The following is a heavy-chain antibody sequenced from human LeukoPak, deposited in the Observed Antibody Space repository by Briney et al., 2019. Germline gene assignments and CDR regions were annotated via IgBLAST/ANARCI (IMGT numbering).Heavy chain of an antibody. CDR3: GLQYSSSWTQDY. D-gene: IGHD6-13*01. CDR1: GYTLTELS. V-gene: IGHV1-24*01. Sequence: ASVKVSCKVSGYTLTELSMHWMRQAPGKGLEWMGGFDPEDGETIYAQKFQGRVTMTEDTSTDTAYMELSSLRYEDTAVYYCGLQYSSSWTQDYWGEGTLVSVSS. J-gene: IGHJ4*02. CDR2: FDPEDGET.